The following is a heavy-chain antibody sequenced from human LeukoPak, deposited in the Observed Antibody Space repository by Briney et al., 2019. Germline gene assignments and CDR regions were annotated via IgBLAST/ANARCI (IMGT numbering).Heavy chain of an antibody. Sequence: VASVKVSCKASGYTFTVHYMHWLRQAPGQGLEWMGWIKPDSGATNFAQNFQGRVAMTSDTSINTACMELSSLTSDDTAMYYCARDHDYGPDYWGQGTLVTVSA. J-gene: IGHJ4*02. V-gene: IGHV1-2*02. CDR1: GYTFTVHY. CDR2: IKPDSGAT. CDR3: ARDHDYGPDY. D-gene: IGHD4/OR15-4a*01.